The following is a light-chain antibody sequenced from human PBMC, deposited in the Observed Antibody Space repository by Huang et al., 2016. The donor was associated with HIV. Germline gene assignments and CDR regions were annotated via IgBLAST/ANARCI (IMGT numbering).Light chain of an antibody. CDR2: AAS. CDR1: QRINNY. J-gene: IGKJ4*01. V-gene: IGKV1-39*01. CDR3: QQSFTSPRLT. Sequence: DIQLTQSPSSLSASPGDRVTITCRASQRINNYLNWYQQKPGKAPKVLIYAASTLQSGVPSRFSGSGSGTDFTLTISGLQPEDLATYYCQQSFTSPRLTFGGGTKVEMK.